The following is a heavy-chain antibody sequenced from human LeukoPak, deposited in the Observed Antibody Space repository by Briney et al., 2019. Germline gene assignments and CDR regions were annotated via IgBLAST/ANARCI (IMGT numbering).Heavy chain of an antibody. D-gene: IGHD3-10*01. V-gene: IGHV3-7*03. CDR1: GITFSRFW. CDR2: INQDGSEK. CDR3: ARRENVYYYFDY. Sequence: GGSLRLSCAASGITFSRFWMSWVRQAPGKGLQWVANINQDGSEKHYVDSVKGRFTISRDNAENSLYLQMNSLRAEDTAVYYCARRENVYYYFDYWGQGTLVTVSS. J-gene: IGHJ4*02.